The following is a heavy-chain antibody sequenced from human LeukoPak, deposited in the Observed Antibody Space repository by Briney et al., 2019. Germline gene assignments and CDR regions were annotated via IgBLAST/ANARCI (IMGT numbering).Heavy chain of an antibody. D-gene: IGHD3-16*02. J-gene: IGHJ4*02. Sequence: GGSPRLSCAASGFTFSSYAMSWVRQAPGKGLEWVSAISGSGGSTYYADSVKSTYYADSVKGRFTISRDNSKNTLNLQTNSLRAEDTAVYYCAKEGYDYVWGSYRKYQFDYWGQGTLVTVSS. CDR3: AKEGYDYVWGSYRKYQFDY. CDR2: ISGSGGSTYYADSVKST. CDR1: GFTFSSYA. V-gene: IGHV3-23*01.